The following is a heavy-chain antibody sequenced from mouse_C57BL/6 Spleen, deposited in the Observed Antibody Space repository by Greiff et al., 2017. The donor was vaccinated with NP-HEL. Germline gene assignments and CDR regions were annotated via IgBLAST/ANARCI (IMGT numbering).Heavy chain of an antibody. CDR2: IYPGSGST. CDR3: ARGGDYWFAY. Sequence: VQLQQSGAELVKPGASVKMSCKASGYTFTSYWITWVKQRPGQGLEWIGDIYPGSGSTNYNEKFKSKATLTVDTSSSTAYVQLSSLTSEDSAVYYCARGGDYWFAYWGQGTLVTVSA. CDR1: GYTFTSYW. J-gene: IGHJ3*01. D-gene: IGHD2-4*01. V-gene: IGHV1-55*01.